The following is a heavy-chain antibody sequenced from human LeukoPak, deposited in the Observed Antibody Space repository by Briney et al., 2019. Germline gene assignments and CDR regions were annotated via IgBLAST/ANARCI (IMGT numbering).Heavy chain of an antibody. CDR1: GGSISSYY. J-gene: IGHJ3*02. CDR2: IYTSGST. D-gene: IGHD6-13*01. Sequence: SETLSLTCTVSGGSISSYYWSWIRQPAGKGLEWIGRIYTSGSTNYNPSLKSRVTISVDTSKNQFSLKLSSVTAADTAVYYCASTWYSSSFDAFDIWGQGTMVTVSS. V-gene: IGHV4-4*07. CDR3: ASTWYSSSFDAFDI.